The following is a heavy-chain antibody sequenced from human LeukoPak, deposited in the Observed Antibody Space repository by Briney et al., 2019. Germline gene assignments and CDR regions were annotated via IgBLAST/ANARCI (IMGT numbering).Heavy chain of an antibody. CDR1: GFTFSSYG. D-gene: IGHD6-19*01. J-gene: IGHJ6*03. Sequence: GGSLRLSCAAAGFTFSSYGMHWGRRALGRELQWVAFIRYDGSNKYYADSVKGRFTISRDNSKNTLYLQMNRLRAEDTAVYYCASGYSSGWNYYYYYMDVWGKGTTVTISS. CDR2: IRYDGSNK. CDR3: ASGYSSGWNYYYYYMDV. V-gene: IGHV3-30*02.